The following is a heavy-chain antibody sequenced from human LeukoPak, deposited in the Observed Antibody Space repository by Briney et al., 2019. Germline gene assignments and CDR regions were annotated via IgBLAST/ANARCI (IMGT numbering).Heavy chain of an antibody. V-gene: IGHV4-38-2*02. CDR1: GYSISSGYY. Sequence: SETLSLTCTVSGYSISSGYYWGWIRQPPGKGLEWIGSIYHSGSTYYNPSLKSRVTISVDTSKNQFSLKLSSVTAADTAVYYCARGRSHALRIAAAPGGYKVHPTYFDYWGQGTLVTVSS. CDR2: IYHSGST. J-gene: IGHJ4*02. CDR3: ARGRSHALRIAAAPGGYKVHPTYFDY. D-gene: IGHD6-13*01.